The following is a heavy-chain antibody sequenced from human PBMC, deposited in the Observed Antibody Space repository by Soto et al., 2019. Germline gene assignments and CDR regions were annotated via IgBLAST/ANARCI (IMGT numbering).Heavy chain of an antibody. CDR3: ARDPWDNWNDDYYGMDV. CDR1: GGSISSGDYY. J-gene: IGHJ6*02. CDR2: IYYSGST. V-gene: IGHV4-30-4*01. D-gene: IGHD1-20*01. Sequence: PSETLSLTCTVSGGSISSGDYYWSWIRQPPGKGLEWIGYIYYSGSTYYNPSLKSRVTISLDTSKNQFSLKLSSVTAADTAVYYCARDPWDNWNDDYYGMDVWGQGTTVTVSS.